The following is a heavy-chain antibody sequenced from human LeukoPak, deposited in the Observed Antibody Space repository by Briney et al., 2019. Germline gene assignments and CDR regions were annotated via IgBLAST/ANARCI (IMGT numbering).Heavy chain of an antibody. V-gene: IGHV1-18*01. D-gene: IGHD3-22*01. CDR1: GYTFTSYG. CDR2: ISAYNGNT. J-gene: IGHJ3*02. CDR3: ARARSNYYDSSGYSGLDAFDI. Sequence: ASVKVSCKASGYTFTSYGISWVRQAPGQGLEWMGWISAYNGNTNYAQKLQGRVTMTTDTSTSTVYMELRSLRSDDTAVYYCARARSNYYDSSGYSGLDAFDIWGQGTMVTVSS.